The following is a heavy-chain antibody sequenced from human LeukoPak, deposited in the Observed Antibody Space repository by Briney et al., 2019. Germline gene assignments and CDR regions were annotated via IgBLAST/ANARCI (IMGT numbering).Heavy chain of an antibody. V-gene: IGHV4-34*01. Sequence: SETLSHTCAVYGGSFSGYYWSWIRQPPGKGLEWIGEINHSGSTNYNPSLKSRVTISVDTSKNQFSLKLSSVTAADTAVYYCATLHQLVKTTTKPYWGQGTLVTVSS. J-gene: IGHJ4*02. CDR2: INHSGST. CDR3: ATLHQLVKTTTKPY. D-gene: IGHD6-13*01. CDR1: GGSFSGYY.